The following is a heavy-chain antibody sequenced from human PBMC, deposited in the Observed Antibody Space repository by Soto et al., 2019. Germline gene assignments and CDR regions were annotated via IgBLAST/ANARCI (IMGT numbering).Heavy chain of an antibody. D-gene: IGHD3-22*01. CDR1: GGSISSGGYY. J-gene: IGHJ5*02. CDR2: IYYSGST. Sequence: SETLSLTCTVSGGSISSGGYYWSWIRQHPGKGLEWIGYIYYSGSTYYNPSLKSRVTISVDTSKNQFSLKLSSVTAADTAVYYCARVRGYRSLNWFDPWGQGTLVTVSS. V-gene: IGHV4-31*03. CDR3: ARVRGYRSLNWFDP.